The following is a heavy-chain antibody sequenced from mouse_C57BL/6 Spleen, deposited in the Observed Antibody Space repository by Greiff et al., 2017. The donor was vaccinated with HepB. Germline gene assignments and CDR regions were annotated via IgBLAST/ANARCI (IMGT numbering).Heavy chain of an antibody. J-gene: IGHJ2*01. CDR2: IDPETGGT. Sequence: VKLVESGAELVRPGASVTLSCKASGYTFTDYEMHWVKQTPVHGLEWIGAIDPETGGTAYNQKFKGKAILTADKSSSTAYMELRSLTSEDSAVYYCTGDLTGYFDYWGQGTTLTVSS. V-gene: IGHV1-15*01. CDR3: TGDLTGYFDY. CDR1: GYTFTDYE. D-gene: IGHD4-1*01.